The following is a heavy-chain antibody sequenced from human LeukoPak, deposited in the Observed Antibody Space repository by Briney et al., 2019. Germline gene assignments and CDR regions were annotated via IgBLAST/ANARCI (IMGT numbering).Heavy chain of an antibody. Sequence: GGTLRLSCAASGFTFNIFGMSWVRQAPGKGLEWVSSISGTYTSTYYADSVKGRFTISRDNSKNTLYLQMNSLRADDTAVYHCAKGHSSSWSIFDYWGQGTLVTVSS. CDR1: GFTFNIFG. CDR3: AKGHSSSWSIFDY. D-gene: IGHD6-13*01. V-gene: IGHV3-23*01. CDR2: ISGTYTST. J-gene: IGHJ4*02.